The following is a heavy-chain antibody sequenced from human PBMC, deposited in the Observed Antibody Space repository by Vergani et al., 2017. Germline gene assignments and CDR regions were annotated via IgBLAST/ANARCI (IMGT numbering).Heavy chain of an antibody. CDR3: ARGEVIPAAMYYYYGMDV. D-gene: IGHD2-2*01. CDR1: GYTFTSYG. Sequence: QVQLVQSGAEVKKPGATVKVSCKGSGYTFTSYGISWVRQAPGQGLEWMGWISAYNGITNYAQKLQGRVTMTTDTSTSTAYMELKSLRSDDTAVYYCARGEVIPAAMYYYYGMDVWGQGTTVTVSS. J-gene: IGHJ6*02. CDR2: ISAYNGIT. V-gene: IGHV1-18*01.